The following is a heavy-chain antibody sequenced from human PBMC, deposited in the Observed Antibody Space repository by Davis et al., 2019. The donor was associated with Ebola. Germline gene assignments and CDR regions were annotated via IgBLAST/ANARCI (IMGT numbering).Heavy chain of an antibody. V-gene: IGHV3-48*01. J-gene: IGHJ6*02. CDR1: GFTFSSYS. Sequence: GESLKISCAASGFTFSSYSMNWVRQAPGKGLEWVSYISSSSSTIYYADSVKGRFTISRDNSKNTLYLQMNSLRAEDTAVYYCAKDEYQLLSGSWVVWGQGTTVTVSS. D-gene: IGHD2-2*01. CDR2: ISSSSSTI. CDR3: AKDEYQLLSGSWVV.